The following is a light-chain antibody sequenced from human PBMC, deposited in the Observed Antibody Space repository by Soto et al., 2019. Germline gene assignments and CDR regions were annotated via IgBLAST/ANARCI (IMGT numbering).Light chain of an antibody. J-gene: IGKJ1*01. V-gene: IGKV1-5*03. CDR2: KAS. CDR1: RSISSW. Sequence: DIQMTQSPSCLSASVGDAVSLTCRASRSISSWLAWYQQKPGKAPKLLIYKASSLESGVPSRFSGSGSGTEFTLTISSLQPDDFATYYCQQYNSYRTFGQGTKVDIK. CDR3: QQYNSYRT.